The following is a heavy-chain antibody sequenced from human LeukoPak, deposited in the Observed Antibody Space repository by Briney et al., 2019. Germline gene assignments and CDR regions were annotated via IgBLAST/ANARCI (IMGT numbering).Heavy chain of an antibody. CDR3: ARYLGGWSFDY. V-gene: IGHV3-48*01. Sequence: PGGSLRLSCADSGFTFSKYDMIWVRQAPGKGLEWVSYISRTSHTIYYADSVKGRFTISRDNAKNSLYLQMNSLRVEDTAVYSCARYLGGWSFDYWGQGTLVTVSS. CDR2: ISRTSHTI. J-gene: IGHJ4*02. CDR1: GFTFSKYD. D-gene: IGHD6-19*01.